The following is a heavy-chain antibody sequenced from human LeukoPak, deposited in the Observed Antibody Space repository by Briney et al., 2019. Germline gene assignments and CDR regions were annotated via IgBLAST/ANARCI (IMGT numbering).Heavy chain of an antibody. J-gene: IGHJ4*02. Sequence: SETLSLTCAVYGGSFSGYYWSWIRQPPGKGLEWIGEINHSGSTNYNPSLTSRVTISVDTSKNQFSLKLSSVTAADTAVYYCARYIAAAGPFDYWGQGTLVTVSS. CDR3: ARYIAAAGPFDY. D-gene: IGHD6-13*01. CDR2: INHSGST. CDR1: GGSFSGYY. V-gene: IGHV4-34*01.